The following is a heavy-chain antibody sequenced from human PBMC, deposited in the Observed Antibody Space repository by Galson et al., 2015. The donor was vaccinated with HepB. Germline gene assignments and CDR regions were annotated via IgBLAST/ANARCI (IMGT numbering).Heavy chain of an antibody. Sequence: SLRLSCAASGFAFDSHAMSWVRQAPGRGLEWSSGITGKGDSTFYADSVKGRFTVSRDNSNNMLYLQMNSLRAEDAGLYFCAKGYGLFDSWGQGIPVTVSS. CDR3: AKGYGLFDS. D-gene: IGHD3-16*01. J-gene: IGHJ5*01. V-gene: IGHV3-23*01. CDR1: GFAFDSHA. CDR2: ITGKGDST.